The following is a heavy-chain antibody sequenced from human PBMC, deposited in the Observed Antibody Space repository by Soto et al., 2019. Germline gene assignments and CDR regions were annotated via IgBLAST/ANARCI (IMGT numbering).Heavy chain of an antibody. D-gene: IGHD6-19*01. CDR2: MNANTVGA. V-gene: IGHV1-2*02. CDR3: VKVISTIDSKQWLAQTKHQALDY. CDR1: GYYFNDYY. J-gene: IGHJ4*02. Sequence: ASVKVSCKPSGYYFNDYYIHLLRQAPGEGIEWTGWMNANTVGANYAQQSQRKVIMTTVKSIITAHLEPRPQTSDDTAVYCLVKVISTIDSKQWLAQTKHQALDYWGQGTLVTVSS.